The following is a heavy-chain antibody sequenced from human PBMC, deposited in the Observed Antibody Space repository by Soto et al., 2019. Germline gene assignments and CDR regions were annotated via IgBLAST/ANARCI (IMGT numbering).Heavy chain of an antibody. CDR1: GFTFSSYG. CDR2: IWYDGSNK. J-gene: IGHJ6*02. V-gene: IGHV3-33*01. Sequence: GGSLRLSCAASGFTFSSYGMHWVRQAPGKGLEWVAVIWYDGSNKYYADSVKGRFTISRDNSKNTLYLQMNSLRAEDTAVYYCARESSSGYSSSWYTYYYYGMDVWGQGTTVTVSS. CDR3: ARESSSGYSSSWYTYYYYGMDV. D-gene: IGHD6-13*01.